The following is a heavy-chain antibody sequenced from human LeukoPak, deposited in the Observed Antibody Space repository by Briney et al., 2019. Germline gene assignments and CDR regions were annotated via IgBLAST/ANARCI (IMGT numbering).Heavy chain of an antibody. CDR1: GYRFTSYW. CDR2: IYPGDSDT. V-gene: IGHV5-51*01. J-gene: IGHJ4*02. CDR3: ARGAGADGYNTDY. D-gene: IGHD5-24*01. Sequence: GESLQISCQGSGYRFTSYWIGWVRQLPGKGLEWMGIIYPGDSDTRYSPSFQGQVTIPADKSISTAYLQWSSLKASDTAMYYCARGAGADGYNTDYWGQGTLVTVSS.